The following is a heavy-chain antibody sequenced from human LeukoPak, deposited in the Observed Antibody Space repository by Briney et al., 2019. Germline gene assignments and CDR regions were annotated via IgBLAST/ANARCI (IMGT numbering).Heavy chain of an antibody. CDR1: GFTFDDHA. J-gene: IGHJ4*02. CDR3: AKGPGLTAFFDF. CDR2: ITWNSDTV. Sequence: GGSLRLSCGASGFTFDDHAMHWVRQAPGKGLEWVSGITWNSDTVAYADSVKGRFTIARDNARNSLYLQMNSSRPEDTALYYCAKGPGLTAFFDFWGQGTLVTVSS. D-gene: IGHD2-21*02. V-gene: IGHV3-9*01.